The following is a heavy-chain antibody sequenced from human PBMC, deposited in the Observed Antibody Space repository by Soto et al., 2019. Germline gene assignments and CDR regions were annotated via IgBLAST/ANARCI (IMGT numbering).Heavy chain of an antibody. J-gene: IGHJ3*01. CDR1: GFICGSYD. CDR2: ILVDGRT. V-gene: IGHV3-23*01. CDR3: AKATATGGGAFDV. Sequence: GGSLRLSCAASGFICGSYDMSWVRQAPGKGLEWVSTILVDGRTFYVDSAKGRFTISRDSSQNTVYLQMNSLTAGDTALYYCAKATATGGGAFDVCGQGTKVTVSS. D-gene: IGHD2-8*02.